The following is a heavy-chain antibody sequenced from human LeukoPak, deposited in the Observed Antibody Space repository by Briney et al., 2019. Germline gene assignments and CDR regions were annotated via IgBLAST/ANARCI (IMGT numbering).Heavy chain of an antibody. CDR1: GFTFSSYE. D-gene: IGHD2-15*01. J-gene: IGHJ6*02. CDR2: ISSSGSTI. CDR3: ASSGWWDYYYYGMDV. Sequence: GGSLTLSCAASGFTFSSYEMNWVRQAPGKGLEWVSYISSSGSTIYYAASVKGRFTISRDNAKNSLYLQMNSLRAEDTAVYYCASSGWWDYYYYGMDVWGQGTTVTVSS. V-gene: IGHV3-48*03.